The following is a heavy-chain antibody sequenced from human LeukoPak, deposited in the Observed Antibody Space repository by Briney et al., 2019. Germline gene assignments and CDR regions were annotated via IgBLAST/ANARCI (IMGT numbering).Heavy chain of an antibody. CDR3: ARDASTEIYSSGWYSRFDP. CDR2: ISAYNGNT. Sequence: GASVKVSCKASGYTFTNYGISWVRQAPGQGLEWMGWISAYNGNTVYAQKVQGRVTMTTDTSTSTAYMELRSLRSDDTAVYYCARDASTEIYSSGWYSRFDPWGQGTLVTVSS. V-gene: IGHV1-18*01. CDR1: GYTFTNYG. J-gene: IGHJ5*02. D-gene: IGHD6-19*01.